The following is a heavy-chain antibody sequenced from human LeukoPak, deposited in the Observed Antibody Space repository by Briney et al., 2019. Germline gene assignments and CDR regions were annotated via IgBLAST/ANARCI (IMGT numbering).Heavy chain of an antibody. CDR3: VRDLAVSSGWSDY. CDR1: GFTASSNY. V-gene: IGHV3-53*01. D-gene: IGHD6-19*01. Sequence: GGSLRLSCTSSGFTASSNYMAWVRQAPGKGLEWVSLLYSGGVTYYADSVKGRFTISRDSSNNTLYLQMNSLRVDDMAVYYCVRDLAVSSGWSDYWGQGTLVIVSS. CDR2: LYSGGVT. J-gene: IGHJ4*02.